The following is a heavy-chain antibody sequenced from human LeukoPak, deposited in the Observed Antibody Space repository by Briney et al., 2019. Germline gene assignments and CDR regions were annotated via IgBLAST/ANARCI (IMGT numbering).Heavy chain of an antibody. Sequence: ASVKVSCKVSGYTLTELSMHWVRQAPGKGLEWMGGFDPEDGETIYAQKFQGRVTMTEDTSTDTAYMELSSLRSEDTAVYYCATPPPSGWYEGWYSDYWGQGTLVTVSS. D-gene: IGHD6-19*01. V-gene: IGHV1-24*01. CDR3: ATPPPSGWYEGWYSDY. CDR1: GYTLTELS. CDR2: FDPEDGET. J-gene: IGHJ4*02.